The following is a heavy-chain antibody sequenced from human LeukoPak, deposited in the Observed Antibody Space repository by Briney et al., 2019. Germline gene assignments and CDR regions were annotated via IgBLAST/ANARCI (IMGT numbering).Heavy chain of an antibody. Sequence: GASVKVSCKTSGYTFTYMHWVRQAPGQGLEWMGWINPNSGDTDYAQKFQGRVTMTRDTSISTAYMEPSRLRSDDTAVYYCAPVRGGDYFDYWGQGTLVTVSS. CDR2: INPNSGDT. D-gene: IGHD2-2*01. CDR3: APVRGGDYFDY. J-gene: IGHJ4*02. V-gene: IGHV1-2*02. CDR1: GYTFTY.